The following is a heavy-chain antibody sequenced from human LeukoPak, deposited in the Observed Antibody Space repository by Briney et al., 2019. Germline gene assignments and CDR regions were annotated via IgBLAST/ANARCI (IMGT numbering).Heavy chain of an antibody. V-gene: IGHV4-39*07. Sequence: KASETLSLTCTVSGVSISSSSYYWGWIRQPPGKGLEWIGSIYYSGSTYYNPSLKSRVTISVDTSKNQFSLKLSSVTAADTAVYYCAATYYYDSSGYYWAFDYWGQGTLVTVSS. D-gene: IGHD3-22*01. CDR2: IYYSGST. CDR3: AATYYYDSSGYYWAFDY. J-gene: IGHJ4*02. CDR1: GVSISSSSYY.